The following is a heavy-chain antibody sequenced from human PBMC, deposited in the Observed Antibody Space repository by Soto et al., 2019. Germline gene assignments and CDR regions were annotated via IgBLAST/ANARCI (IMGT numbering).Heavy chain of an antibody. CDR2: IYSGGNT. Sequence: ASETLSLTCTVSGGSVSSYYWSWIRQPVGKGLEWVGRIYSGGNTAYNPSLQSRVTMSADTSKNQLTLTLTSVTAADTAVYHCAREPTIYGMLPWFDPWGQGTLVTVSS. CDR1: GGSVSSYY. CDR3: AREPTIYGMLPWFDP. D-gene: IGHD3-3*01. J-gene: IGHJ5*02. V-gene: IGHV4-4*07.